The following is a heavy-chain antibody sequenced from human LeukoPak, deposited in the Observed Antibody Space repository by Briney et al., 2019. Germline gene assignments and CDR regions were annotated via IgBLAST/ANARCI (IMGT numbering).Heavy chain of an antibody. J-gene: IGHJ4*02. V-gene: IGHV3-9*01. CDR2: ISWNSGSI. CDR3: ARDVHDYGDYVFDY. CDR1: GFTFDDYA. D-gene: IGHD4-17*01. Sequence: GRSLRLSCAASGFTFDDYAMHWVRQAPGKGLEWVSGISWNSGSIGYADSVKGRFTISRDNAKNSLYLQMNSLRAEDTALYYCARDVHDYGDYVFDYWGQGTLVTVSS.